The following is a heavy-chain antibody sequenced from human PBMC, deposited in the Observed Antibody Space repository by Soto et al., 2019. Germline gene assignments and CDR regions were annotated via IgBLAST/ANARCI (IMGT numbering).Heavy chain of an antibody. J-gene: IGHJ4*02. Sequence: QITLKESGPTLVKPTQTLTLTCTFSAFSLSTSGVGVGWIRQPPGKALEWLTFIYWEDDKRYSPSLKSRLTITKDTSKNQVVLTMTNMDPVDTATYYCARLVAAGITYYFDSWGQGTLVTVSS. D-gene: IGHD2-21*01. CDR3: ARLVAAGITYYFDS. CDR2: IYWEDDK. CDR1: AFSLSTSGVG. V-gene: IGHV2-5*02.